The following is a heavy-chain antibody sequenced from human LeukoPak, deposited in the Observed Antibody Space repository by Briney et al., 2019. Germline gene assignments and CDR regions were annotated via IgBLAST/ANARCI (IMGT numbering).Heavy chain of an antibody. Sequence: PGGNLRLSCAASGFTFSSYSMNWVRQAPGKGLEWVSYISSRGSTMYYADSVKGRFTISRDNAKNSLYLQMNSLRAEDTAVYYCARSGYDIIFDYWGQEPRNTVSS. V-gene: IGHV3-48*04. D-gene: IGHD5-12*01. CDR1: GFTFSSYS. CDR3: ARSGYDIIFDY. CDR2: ISSRGSTM. J-gene: IGHJ4*02.